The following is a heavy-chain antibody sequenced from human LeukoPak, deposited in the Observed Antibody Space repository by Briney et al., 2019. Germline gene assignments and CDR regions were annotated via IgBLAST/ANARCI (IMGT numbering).Heavy chain of an antibody. J-gene: IGHJ3*02. CDR1: RLVFHKYD. Sequence: GGSLSLPCTVSRLVFHKYDMIWIREAPERGLVWVSSISVDGGDIKYTDSAKGRFTISRDNSKGTLYLQMDSLRAEDTAVYYCAKDHSGSYFISAFDIWGQGTMVTVSS. V-gene: IGHV3-23*01. D-gene: IGHD1-26*01. CDR2: ISVDGGDI. CDR3: AKDHSGSYFISAFDI.